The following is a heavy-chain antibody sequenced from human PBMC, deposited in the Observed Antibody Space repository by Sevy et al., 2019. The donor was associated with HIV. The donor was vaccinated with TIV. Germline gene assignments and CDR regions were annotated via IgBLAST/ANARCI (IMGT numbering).Heavy chain of an antibody. CDR1: GYTFTSYA. J-gene: IGHJ4*02. CDR3: ATSTTGSSSLSAFDY. D-gene: IGHD4-17*01. Sequence: ASVQVSCKASGYTFTSYAMNWVRQAPGQGLEWMGWINTNTGNPTYAQGFTGRFVFSLDTSVSTAYLQISSLKAEDTAVYYCATSTTGSSSLSAFDYWGQGTLVTVSS. CDR2: INTNTGNP. V-gene: IGHV7-4-1*02.